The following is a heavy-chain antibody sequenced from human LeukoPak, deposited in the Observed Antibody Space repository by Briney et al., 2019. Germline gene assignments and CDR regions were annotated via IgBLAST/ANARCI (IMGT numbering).Heavy chain of an antibody. D-gene: IGHD1-26*01. CDR1: GFTFDDYG. CDR3: ARAIFESGSYYDYFDY. J-gene: IGHJ4*02. Sequence: GGSLRLSCAASGFTFDDYGMSWVRQAPGKGLEWVSGINWNGGSTGYADSVKGRFTISRDNAKNSLYLQMNSLRAEDTALYHCARAIFESGSYYDYFDYWGQGTLVTVSS. CDR2: INWNGGST. V-gene: IGHV3-20*01.